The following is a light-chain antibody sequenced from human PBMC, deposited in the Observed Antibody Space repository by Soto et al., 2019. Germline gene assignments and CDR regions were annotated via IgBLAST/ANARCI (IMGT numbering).Light chain of an antibody. V-gene: IGKV1-12*01. CDR1: QGISSY. CDR3: QQAHSFPT. CDR2: AAS. J-gene: IGKJ1*01. Sequence: DIQMTQSPSSVCASVGDRVAITCRAGQGISSYLAWYQQKPGEAPKLLIYAASSLQSGVPSRLSGSGSGADFTLTISSLQPEDYATYYCQQAHSFPTFGQGTKVDIK.